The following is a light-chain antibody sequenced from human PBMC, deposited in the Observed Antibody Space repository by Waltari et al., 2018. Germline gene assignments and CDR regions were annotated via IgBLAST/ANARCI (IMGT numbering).Light chain of an antibody. V-gene: IGKV3-15*01. CDR2: SAS. CDR1: QYVKRN. J-gene: IGKJ1*01. CDR3: QQYNDWPPA. Sequence: IVMTQSPATLSVSPGERATLSCRASQYVKRNLAWYQQKPGQAPRLLIYSASSRASGVPARFSGSGSGTDFSLTISSLQSEDFAVYFCQQYNDWPPAFGQGTK.